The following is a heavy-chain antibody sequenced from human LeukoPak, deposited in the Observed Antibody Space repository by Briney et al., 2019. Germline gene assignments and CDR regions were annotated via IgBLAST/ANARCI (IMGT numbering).Heavy chain of an antibody. J-gene: IGHJ6*02. CDR1: GYTFTSYG. Sequence: GASVKVSCKASGYTFTSYGISWVRQAPGQGLEWMGWITTYNGNTKYAQKFQGRVTVTTDTFTSTAYMELRSLRSDDTAVYYCAKGPSIAAAGGYYYGKDVWGQGTTVTVSS. D-gene: IGHD6-13*01. V-gene: IGHV1-18*01. CDR3: AKGPSIAAAGGYYYGKDV. CDR2: ITTYNGNT.